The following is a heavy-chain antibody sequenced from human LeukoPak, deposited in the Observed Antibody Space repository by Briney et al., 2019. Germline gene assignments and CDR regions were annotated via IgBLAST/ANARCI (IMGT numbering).Heavy chain of an antibody. V-gene: IGHV1-2*02. CDR2: INPNSGGT. J-gene: IGHJ4*02. CDR1: GYTFTGYY. D-gene: IGHD1-1*01. Sequence: GASVKVSCKASGYTFTGYYMHWVRQAPGQGLEWMGWINPNSGGTNYAQKFQGRVTMTRDTSISTAYMELSGLTSEDAAVYYCARGDLEGYLYWGQGKPVAVSS. CDR3: ARGDLEGYLY.